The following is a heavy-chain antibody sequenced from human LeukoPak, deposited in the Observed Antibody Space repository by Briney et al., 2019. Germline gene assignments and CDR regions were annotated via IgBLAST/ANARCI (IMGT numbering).Heavy chain of an antibody. V-gene: IGHV4-61*02. Sequence: SQTLSLTCTVSGGSISSGNYYWSWIRQPAGKGLEWIGRIYTSGSTNYNPSLKSRVTMSVDTSKNQFSLKLSSVTAADTAVYYCAREGLYYYGSGSYYYYYYMDVWGKGTTVTISS. CDR1: GGSISSGNYY. D-gene: IGHD3-10*01. J-gene: IGHJ6*03. CDR3: AREGLYYYGSGSYYYYYYMDV. CDR2: IYTSGST.